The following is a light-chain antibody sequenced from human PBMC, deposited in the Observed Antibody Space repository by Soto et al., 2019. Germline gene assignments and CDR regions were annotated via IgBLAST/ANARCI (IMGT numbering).Light chain of an antibody. V-gene: IGKV3-20*01. CDR1: RSVSNNH. J-gene: IGKJ4*01. CDR2: GAS. Sequence: EIVLTQSPGTLSLSPGERATLSCRASRSVSNNHLAWYQQQPGQAPRLLIYGASSRATGSPDRFSGSGCGTDFSLTISRLEPEDFAVYYCQQYGDSPLTFGGGTKVDIK. CDR3: QQYGDSPLT.